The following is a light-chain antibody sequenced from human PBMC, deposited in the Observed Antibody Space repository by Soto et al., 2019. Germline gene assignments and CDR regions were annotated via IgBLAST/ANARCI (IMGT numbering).Light chain of an antibody. CDR2: DVS. CDR3: SSYTSSSTLV. CDR1: SSDVGAYDY. Sequence: QSVLPQPASVSGSPGQSITVSCTGTSSDVGAYDYVSWYQHHPGKAPKLMIYDVSYRPSGVSNRFSGSKSGNTAPLTISGLQAEDEADYYCSSYTSSSTLVFGTGTKLTVL. J-gene: IGLJ1*01. V-gene: IGLV2-14*03.